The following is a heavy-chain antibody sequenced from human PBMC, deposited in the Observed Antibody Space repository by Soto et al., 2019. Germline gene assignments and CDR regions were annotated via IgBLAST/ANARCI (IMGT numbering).Heavy chain of an antibody. D-gene: IGHD5-12*01. CDR1: GGSISSGDYY. CDR3: ARGNAVATYYFDY. CDR2: IYYSGST. Sequence: TLSLPCTVSGGSISSGDYYWSFIRQPPGKGLEWIGYIYYSGSTYYNPSLKSRVTISVDTSKNQFSLKLSSVTAADTAVYYCARGNAVATYYFDYWGQGTLVTVSS. V-gene: IGHV4-30-4*01. J-gene: IGHJ4*02.